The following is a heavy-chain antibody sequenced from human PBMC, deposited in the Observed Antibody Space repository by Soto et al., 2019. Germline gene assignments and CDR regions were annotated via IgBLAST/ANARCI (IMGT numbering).Heavy chain of an antibody. D-gene: IGHD3-3*01. CDR2: ISYDGSNK. CDR1: GFTFSSYA. J-gene: IGHJ4*02. V-gene: IGHV3-30-3*01. Sequence: QVQLVESGGGVVQPGRSLRLSCAASGFTFSSYAMHWVRQAPGKGLEWVAVISYDGSNKYYADSVKGRFTISRDNSKNTLYLQMNSLRAEDTAVYYCARDTPYYDFWSGYSFDYWGQGTLVTVSS. CDR3: ARDTPYYDFWSGYSFDY.